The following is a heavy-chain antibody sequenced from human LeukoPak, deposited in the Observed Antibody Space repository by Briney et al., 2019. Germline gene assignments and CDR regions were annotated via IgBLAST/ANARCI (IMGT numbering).Heavy chain of an antibody. CDR2: ISAYNGNT. J-gene: IGHJ4*02. CDR1: GYTFTSYG. V-gene: IGHV1-18*01. D-gene: IGHD4-17*01. CDR3: ARDHYGDLPYDY. Sequence: ASVKVSCKASGYTFTSYGISWVRQAPGLGLEWMGWISAYNGNTNYAQKLQGRVTMTTDTSTSTAYMELRSLRSDDTAVYYCARDHYGDLPYDYWGQGTLVTVSS.